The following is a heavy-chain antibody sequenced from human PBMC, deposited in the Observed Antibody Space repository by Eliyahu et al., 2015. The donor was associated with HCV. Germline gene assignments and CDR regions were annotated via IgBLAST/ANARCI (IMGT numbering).Heavy chain of an antibody. D-gene: IGHD2-15*01. J-gene: IGHJ1*01. CDR1: GGTFNSYA. CDR2: IIPISGTT. Sequence: QVQLVQSGAEVQKPGSSVKVSCKASGGTFNSYAVSWVRQAPGQGLEWMGGIIPISGTTYYAQKFQGRVTITADESMTTAFMELTSLRSEDTAVYYCAITLGYCSGGTCYSAEYFQHWGRGTLVIVSP. V-gene: IGHV1-69*01. CDR3: AITLGYCSGGTCYSAEYFQH.